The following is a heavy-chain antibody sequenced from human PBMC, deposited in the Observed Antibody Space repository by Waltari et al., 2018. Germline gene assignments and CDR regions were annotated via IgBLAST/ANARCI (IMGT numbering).Heavy chain of an antibody. V-gene: IGHV4-38-2*02. Sequence: QVQLQESGPGLVKPSETLSLTCAVSGYSISSGYYWGWIRQPPGKGLEWIGSIYHSGSTYYNPSLESRVTISVDTSKNQFSLKLSSVTAADTAVYYCTTDLTVKQQLVPGWGQGTLVTVSS. CDR2: IYHSGST. CDR1: GYSISSGYY. CDR3: TTDLTVKQQLVPG. D-gene: IGHD6-13*01. J-gene: IGHJ4*02.